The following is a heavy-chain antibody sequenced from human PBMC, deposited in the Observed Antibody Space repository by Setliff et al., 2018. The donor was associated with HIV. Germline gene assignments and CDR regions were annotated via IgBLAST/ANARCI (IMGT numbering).Heavy chain of an antibody. D-gene: IGHD4-4*01. CDR2: ISNSGKI. J-gene: IGHJ3*02. V-gene: IGHV4-28*05. Sequence: KPSETLSLTCAVSGYSISTNEWWGWIRQPPGKGLAWIGYISNSGKIYYDPSLNSRVTLSADTSKNQLSLKLTSVTAEDTGVYYCARTVPHSAAQDAFDIWGQGTVGTVS. CDR1: GYSISTNEW. CDR3: ARTVPHSAAQDAFDI.